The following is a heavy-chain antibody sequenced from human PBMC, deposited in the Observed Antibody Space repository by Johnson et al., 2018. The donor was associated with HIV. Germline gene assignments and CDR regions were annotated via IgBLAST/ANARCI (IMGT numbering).Heavy chain of an antibody. D-gene: IGHD3-9*01. CDR1: GFILGGFG. Sequence: VQLVESGGGVVRPGRSLRLSCAASGFILGGFGLHWVRQAPGKGLEWVASISYDGGNKYYADSVRGRSTISRDNSKKTLYLQMNSLRAEDTAVYYCARERFSDILTGYHAFDVWGQGTMVTVSS. CDR2: ISYDGGNK. J-gene: IGHJ3*01. V-gene: IGHV3-30*03. CDR3: ARERFSDILTGYHAFDV.